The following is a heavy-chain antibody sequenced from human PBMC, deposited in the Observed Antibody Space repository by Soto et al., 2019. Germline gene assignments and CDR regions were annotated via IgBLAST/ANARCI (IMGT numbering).Heavy chain of an antibody. CDR2: ISGSGGST. D-gene: IGHD3-3*01. CDR1: GFTFSSYA. V-gene: IGHV3-23*01. J-gene: IGHJ4*02. Sequence: PGGSLRLSCAASGFTFSSYAMSWVRQAPGKGLEWVSAISGSGGSTYYADSVKGRFTISRDNSKNTLYLQMNSLRAEDTAVYYCAKDKKPIFGVAPSSYYFDYWGQGTLVTVSS. CDR3: AKDKKPIFGVAPSSYYFDY.